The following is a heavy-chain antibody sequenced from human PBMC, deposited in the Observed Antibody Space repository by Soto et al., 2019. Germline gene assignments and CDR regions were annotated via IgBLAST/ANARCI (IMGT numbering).Heavy chain of an antibody. CDR3: ARDLTPGIAAAGLAY. Sequence: SETLSLTCTCSGGAISSYYWSWIRQPPGKGLEWIGYIYYSGSTNYNPSPKSRVTISVDTSKNQFSLKLSSVTAADTAVYYCARDLTPGIAAAGLAYWGQGTLVTVSA. D-gene: IGHD6-13*01. J-gene: IGHJ4*02. CDR1: GGAISSYY. CDR2: IYYSGST. V-gene: IGHV4-59*12.